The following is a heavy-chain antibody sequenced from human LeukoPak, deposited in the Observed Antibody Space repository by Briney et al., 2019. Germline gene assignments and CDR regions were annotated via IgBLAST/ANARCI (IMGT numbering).Heavy chain of an antibody. CDR3: AKAPVTTCSGAYCYPFDY. CDR2: ISGSGGST. CDR1: GFTFSSYW. V-gene: IGHV3-23*01. D-gene: IGHD2-21*01. Sequence: HTGGSLRLSCAASGFTFSSYWMSWVRQAPGKGLEWVSAISGSGGSTYYADSVKGRFTISRDNSKNTLYLQMNRLRAEDAAVYYCAKAPVTTCSGAYCYPFDYWGQGTLVTVSS. J-gene: IGHJ4*02.